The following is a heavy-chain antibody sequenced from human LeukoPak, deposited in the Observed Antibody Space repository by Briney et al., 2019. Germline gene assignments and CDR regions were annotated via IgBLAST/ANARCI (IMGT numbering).Heavy chain of an antibody. Sequence: PGGSLRLSCAASGFTFSNYDMHWVRQAPGKGLEWVAVIWYDGSNKYCADSVKGRFTVSRDNSKNTLYLQMNSLRAEDTAVYYCARDDYGGKLNIWGQGTVVTVSS. J-gene: IGHJ3*02. D-gene: IGHD4-23*01. CDR3: ARDDYGGKLNI. CDR2: IWYDGSNK. CDR1: GFTFSNYD. V-gene: IGHV3-33*08.